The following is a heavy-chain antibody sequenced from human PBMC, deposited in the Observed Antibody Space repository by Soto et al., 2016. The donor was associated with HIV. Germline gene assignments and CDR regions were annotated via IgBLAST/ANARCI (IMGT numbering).Heavy chain of an antibody. D-gene: IGHD3-10*01. CDR3: ARDGLGFGELSSNWFDP. CDR1: GYTFTGYY. Sequence: QAQLVQSGAEVKRPGASVKVSCKASGYTFTGYYMHWVRQAPGQGLEWMGWINPHSGGTTYAQKFQGRVTMTRDTSISTAYMELRRLRSDDTAIYYCARDGLGFGELSSNWFDPWGQGTLVTVSS. J-gene: IGHJ5*02. CDR2: INPHSGGT. V-gene: IGHV1-2*02.